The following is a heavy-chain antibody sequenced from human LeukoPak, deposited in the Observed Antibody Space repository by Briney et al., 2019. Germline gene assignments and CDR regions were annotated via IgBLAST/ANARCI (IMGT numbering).Heavy chain of an antibody. Sequence: PGRSLRLSFAASVFTFSSYGMDWVRQAPGKGLEGVAVICYDGSNKYYADSVKGHFTMSRDNSKPTLYLQMTSLRVEDTAVYYCAKDSDTATVVDYWGQGTLVTVSS. CDR2: ICYDGSNK. J-gene: IGHJ4*02. CDR3: AKDSDTATVVDY. CDR1: VFTFSSYG. D-gene: IGHD5-18*01. V-gene: IGHV3-33*06.